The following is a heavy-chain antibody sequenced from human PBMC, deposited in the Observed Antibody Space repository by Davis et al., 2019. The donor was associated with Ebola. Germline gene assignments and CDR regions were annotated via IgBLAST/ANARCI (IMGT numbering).Heavy chain of an antibody. J-gene: IGHJ6*02. V-gene: IGHV4-39*01. CDR2: IYYSGST. D-gene: IGHD5-18*01. CDR1: GSSISSSSYS. CDR3: ARGHSYGSMIYGLDV. Sequence: SETLSLTCTVSGSSISSSSYSWAWIRQPPGKGLEWIGSIYYSGSTYYNPSLKSRVTISVDTSNNQFSLKLSSVTAADTAVYYCARGHSYGSMIYGLDVWGQGTTVTVSS.